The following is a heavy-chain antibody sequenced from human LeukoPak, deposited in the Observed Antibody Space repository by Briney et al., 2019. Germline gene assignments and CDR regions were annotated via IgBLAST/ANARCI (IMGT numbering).Heavy chain of an antibody. V-gene: IGHV3-23*01. CDR3: AKSTSGDVLLWFGEPPYFDY. J-gene: IGHJ4*02. Sequence: GGSLRLSYAASGFTFSSYAMSWVRQAPGKGLEWVSAISGSGGSTYYADSVKGRFTISRDNSKNTLYLQMNSLRAEDTAVYYCAKSTSGDVLLWFGEPPYFDYWGQGTLVAVSS. CDR2: ISGSGGST. D-gene: IGHD3-10*01. CDR1: GFTFSSYA.